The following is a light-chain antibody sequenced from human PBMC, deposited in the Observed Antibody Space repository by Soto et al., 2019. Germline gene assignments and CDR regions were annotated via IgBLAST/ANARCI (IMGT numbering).Light chain of an antibody. Sequence: QSALTQPASVSGSPGQSITISCTGTSSDVGGYKYVSWYQQHPGKAPKLMIYDIRNRPSGVSNRFSGSKSGNTASLTISGLQAEDEAIYYCSSYTSSSTRVFGTGTKLTGL. V-gene: IGLV2-14*03. CDR1: SSDVGGYKY. J-gene: IGLJ1*01. CDR3: SSYTSSSTRV. CDR2: DIR.